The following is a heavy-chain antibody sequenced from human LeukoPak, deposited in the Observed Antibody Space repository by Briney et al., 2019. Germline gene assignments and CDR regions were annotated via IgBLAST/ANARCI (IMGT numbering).Heavy chain of an antibody. CDR2: NSWNSGSI. CDR1: GFSFSHYA. D-gene: IGHD6-13*01. V-gene: IGHV3-9*01. Sequence: GGSLRLSCVSSGFSFSHYAMSWVRQAPGKGLEWVSGNSWNSGSIGYADSVKGRFTISRDNAKNSLYLQMNSLRAEDTALYYCAKGSGYSMRSNWFDPWGQGTLVTVSS. CDR3: AKGSGYSMRSNWFDP. J-gene: IGHJ5*02.